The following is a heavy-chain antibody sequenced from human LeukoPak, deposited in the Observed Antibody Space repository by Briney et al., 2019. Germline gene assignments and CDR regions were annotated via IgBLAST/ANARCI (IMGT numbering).Heavy chain of an antibody. J-gene: IGHJ4*02. CDR2: IIAIIGIA. Sequence: SVKVSCKASRGTFSSYAINWVRQAPGQGLEWMGRIIAIIGIANYAQKFQGRVTITADKSTSTAYMELSSLRSEDTAVYYCATEGRTSITSLDYWGQGTLVTVSS. V-gene: IGHV1-69*04. CDR1: RGTFSSYA. CDR3: ATEGRTSITSLDY. D-gene: IGHD1-14*01.